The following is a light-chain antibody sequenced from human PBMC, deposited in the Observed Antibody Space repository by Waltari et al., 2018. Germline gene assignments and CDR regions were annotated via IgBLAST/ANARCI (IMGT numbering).Light chain of an antibody. CDR3: QSEDSSRAYV. V-gene: IGLV3-25*03. CDR1: AFPKPY. J-gene: IGLJ1*01. Sequence: SSELTQPPSVSVSPGQTASITCSGYAFPKPYGYWYQQKPGHAPVLVIYKDSERPSGIPGRFSGDSSGTTGTLTISGVQAEDEADYYCQSEDSSRAYVFGSGTKVTVL. CDR2: KDS.